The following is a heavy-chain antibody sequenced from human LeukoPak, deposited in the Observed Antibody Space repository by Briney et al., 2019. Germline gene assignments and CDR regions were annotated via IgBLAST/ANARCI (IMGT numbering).Heavy chain of an antibody. CDR2: IHYSGST. J-gene: IGHJ4*02. D-gene: IGHD3-9*01. CDR3: VRAHDLRYFDWLYGDYFDY. Sequence: SETLSLTCSVSGGSINSSDFYWGWIRQSPGKGLEWIASIHYSGSTYYNPSFESRFTISVDTSKNQFSLKLDSVTAADTAVYYCVRAHDLRYFDWLYGDYFDYWGQGTLVTVSS. V-gene: IGHV4-39*07. CDR1: GGSINSSDFY.